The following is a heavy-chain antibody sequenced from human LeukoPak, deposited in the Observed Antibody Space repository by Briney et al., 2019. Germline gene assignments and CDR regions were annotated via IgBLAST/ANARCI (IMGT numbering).Heavy chain of an antibody. J-gene: IGHJ6*03. CDR2: IYYSGST. CDR3: ARPGYSYATPHYYYMDV. CDR1: GGSISSSSSY. V-gene: IGHV4-39*01. D-gene: IGHD5-18*01. Sequence: SETLSLTCTVSGGSISSSSSYWGWIRQSPGKGLEWIGNIYYSGSTYYNPSLKSRVTMSVDTSKNQFSLKLSSVSAADTAVYYCARPGYSYATPHYYYMDVWGKGTTVTVSS.